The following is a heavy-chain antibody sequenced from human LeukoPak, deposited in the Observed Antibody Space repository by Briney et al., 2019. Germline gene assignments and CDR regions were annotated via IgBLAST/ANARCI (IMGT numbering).Heavy chain of an antibody. CDR3: ATGAAPGY. CDR2: ISSSGSTI. Sequence: GGSLRLSCVASGFSYTGVWMNWVRQAPGKGLEWVSYISSSGSTIYYADSVKGRFTISRDNAKNSLYLQMNSLRAEDTAVYYCATGAAPGYWGQGTLVTVSS. CDR1: GFSYTGVW. V-gene: IGHV3-11*01. J-gene: IGHJ4*02. D-gene: IGHD3-10*01.